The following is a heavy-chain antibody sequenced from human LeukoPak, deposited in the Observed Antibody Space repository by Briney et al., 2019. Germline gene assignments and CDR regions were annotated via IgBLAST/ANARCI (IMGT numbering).Heavy chain of an antibody. Sequence: PGGSLRLSCAASGFTFSSYWMHWVRHAPGKGLVWVSRINSDGSSTSYADSVKGLFTISRDNAKNTLYLQMNSLRAEDTAVYYCARDRGSGWYVQRWFDPWGQGTLVTVSS. CDR3: ARDRGSGWYVQRWFDP. CDR1: GFTFSSYW. J-gene: IGHJ5*02. V-gene: IGHV3-74*01. CDR2: INSDGSST. D-gene: IGHD6-19*01.